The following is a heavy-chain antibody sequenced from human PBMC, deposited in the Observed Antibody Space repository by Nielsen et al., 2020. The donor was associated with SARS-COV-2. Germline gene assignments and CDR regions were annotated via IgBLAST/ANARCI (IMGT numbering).Heavy chain of an antibody. J-gene: IGHJ6*03. CDR3: AKDQDDGYYYYYMDV. D-gene: IGHD3-3*01. Sequence: GESLKISCAASGFTFSSYWMSWVRQAPGKGLEWVAVIWYDGSNKYYADSVKGRFTISRDNSKNTLYLQMNSLRAEDTAVYYCAKDQDDGYYYYYMDVWGKGTTVTVSS. CDR1: GFTFSSYW. CDR2: IWYDGSNK. V-gene: IGHV3-30*02.